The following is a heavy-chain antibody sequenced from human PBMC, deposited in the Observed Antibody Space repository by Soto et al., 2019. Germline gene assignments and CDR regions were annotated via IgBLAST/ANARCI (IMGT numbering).Heavy chain of an antibody. V-gene: IGHV3-9*01. J-gene: IGHJ4*02. Sequence: PGGSLRLSCAASGFTFDDYAMHWVRQAPGKGLEWVSGISWNSGSIGYADSVKGRFTISRDNAKNSLYLQMNSLRAEDTALYYCAKEGPVPAAIWSYSGYDYLQPIDYWGQGTLVTVSS. D-gene: IGHD5-12*01. CDR2: ISWNSGSI. CDR3: AKEGPVPAAIWSYSGYDYLQPIDY. CDR1: GFTFDDYA.